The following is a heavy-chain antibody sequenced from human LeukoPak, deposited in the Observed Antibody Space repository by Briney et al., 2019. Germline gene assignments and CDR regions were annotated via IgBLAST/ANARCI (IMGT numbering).Heavy chain of an antibody. D-gene: IGHD1-1*01. V-gene: IGHV3-33*01. CDR2: IYYDGSNI. CDR3: ARDWKTNSFDY. Sequence: GSLRLSCAASEFTFTTYGMHWVRQAPGKGLEWVAFIYYDGSNIYYADYVKGRFTISKDISKNTLYLQMDSLRAEDTAIYYCARDWKTNSFDYWGQGTLVTVSS. J-gene: IGHJ4*02. CDR1: EFTFTTYG.